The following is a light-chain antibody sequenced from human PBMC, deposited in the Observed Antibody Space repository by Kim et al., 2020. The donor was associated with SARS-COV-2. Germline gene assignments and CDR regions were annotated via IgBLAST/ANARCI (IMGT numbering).Light chain of an antibody. CDR1: SLRGYH. CDR3: NSWDSINNRVV. J-gene: IGLJ2*01. CDR2: GKD. Sequence: SSELTQDPDVSVALGQTVIITCQGDSLRGYHASWYQQKPRQAPVRVFYGKDDRPPGIPDRFSGSGSGDTASLTITGAQAEDEADYYCNSWDSINNRVVFGGGTQLTVL. V-gene: IGLV3-19*02.